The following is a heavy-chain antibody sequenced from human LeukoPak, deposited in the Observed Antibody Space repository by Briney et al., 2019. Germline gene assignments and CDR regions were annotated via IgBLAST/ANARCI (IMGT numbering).Heavy chain of an antibody. CDR3: ASHVRVGYHFDY. J-gene: IGHJ4*02. CDR2: ISAYNNNT. Sequence: ASVKVSCKASGYAFTTYGISWVRQAPGQGLEWMGWISAYNNNTNYAQKLQGRVSMTTVTSTNTAYMELMSLRSDDTAVYYCASHVRVGYHFDYWGQGTLVTVSS. V-gene: IGHV1-18*01. D-gene: IGHD5-18*01. CDR1: GYAFTTYG.